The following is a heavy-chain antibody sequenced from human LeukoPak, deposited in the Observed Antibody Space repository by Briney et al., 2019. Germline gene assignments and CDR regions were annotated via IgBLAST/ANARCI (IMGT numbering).Heavy chain of an antibody. CDR1: GFTFSRYW. CDR2: IQQDGSEK. J-gene: IGHJ3*02. Sequence: GGSLRLSCAASGFTFSRYWMSWVRQAPGKGLEWVANIQQDGSEKYYVDSVKGRFTISRDNAKNSLYPQMNSLRAEDTAVYYCARDLYDILTGYYYDAFDIWGQGTMVTVSS. V-gene: IGHV3-7*01. CDR3: ARDLYDILTGYYYDAFDI. D-gene: IGHD3-9*01.